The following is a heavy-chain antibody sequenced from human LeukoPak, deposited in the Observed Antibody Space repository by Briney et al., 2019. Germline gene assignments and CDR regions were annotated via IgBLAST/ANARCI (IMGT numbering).Heavy chain of an antibody. CDR3: AKDELLWFGELLPDAFDI. CDR2: ISGSGGST. Sequence: PGGSXRLXXXXSXFTFSSYAMSWVRQAPGKGLEWVSAISGSGGSTYYADSVKGRFTISRDNSKNTLYLQMNSLRAEDTAVYYCAKDELLWFGELLPDAFDIWGQGTMVTVSS. V-gene: IGHV3-23*01. CDR1: XFTFSSYA. J-gene: IGHJ3*02. D-gene: IGHD3-10*01.